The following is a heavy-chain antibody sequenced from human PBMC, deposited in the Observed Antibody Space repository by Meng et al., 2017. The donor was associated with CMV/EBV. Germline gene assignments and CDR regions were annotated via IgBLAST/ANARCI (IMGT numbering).Heavy chain of an antibody. CDR2: IYTSGST. V-gene: IGHV4-4*07. Sequence: VELHASGPGLVKPSETRSLTCTVSGGSISSYYWSWIRQPAGKGLEWIGRIYTSGSTNYNPSLKSRVTMSVDTSKNQFSLKLSSVTAADTAVYYCARHGDTAMVVGIDYWGQGTLVTVSS. CDR1: GGSISSYY. J-gene: IGHJ4*02. CDR3: ARHGDTAMVVGIDY. D-gene: IGHD5-18*01.